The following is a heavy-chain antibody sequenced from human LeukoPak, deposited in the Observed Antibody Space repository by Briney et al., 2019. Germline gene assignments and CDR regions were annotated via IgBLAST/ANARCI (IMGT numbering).Heavy chain of an antibody. CDR1: GGSISSYS. CDR3: AGHGGCSDYYYGMDV. CDR2: IYYSGST. D-gene: IGHD2-15*01. J-gene: IGHJ6*02. V-gene: IGHV4-59*01. Sequence: SETLSLTCTVSGGSISSYSWSWVRQPPGKGLEWIGSIYYSGSTNYDPSLKSRVTISGDTSKNQFSLKLSSVTAADTAVYYCAGHGGCSDYYYGMDVWGQGTTVTVSS.